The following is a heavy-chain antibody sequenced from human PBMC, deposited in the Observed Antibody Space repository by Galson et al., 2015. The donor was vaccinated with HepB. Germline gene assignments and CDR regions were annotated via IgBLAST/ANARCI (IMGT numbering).Heavy chain of an antibody. V-gene: IGHV3-48*04. CDR1: GFTFSSFS. J-gene: IGHJ4*02. CDR3: GRVITKIVPTLDY. CDR2: ISSSSSTI. D-gene: IGHD3-22*01. Sequence: SLRLSCAASGFTFSSFSMNWVRQAPGKGLEWVSYISSSSSTIYYADSVKGRFTISRDNAKNSLYLQMNSLRAEDTAVYYCGRVITKIVPTLDYWGQGTLVTVSS.